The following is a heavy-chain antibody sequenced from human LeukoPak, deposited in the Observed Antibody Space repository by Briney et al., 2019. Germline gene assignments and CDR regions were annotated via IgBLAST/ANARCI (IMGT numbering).Heavy chain of an antibody. CDR2: IYYSGST. Sequence: PSETLSLTCTVSGASISSATYYWAWIRQPPGKGLEWIGSIYYSGSTYYNPSLKSRVTISVDTSKNQFSLNLNSVTAADTAIYYCARDPRQGGDFWSGTNWFDPWGQGTLVTVSS. J-gene: IGHJ5*02. CDR1: GASISSATYY. CDR3: ARDPRQGGDFWSGTNWFDP. V-gene: IGHV4-39*07. D-gene: IGHD3-3*01.